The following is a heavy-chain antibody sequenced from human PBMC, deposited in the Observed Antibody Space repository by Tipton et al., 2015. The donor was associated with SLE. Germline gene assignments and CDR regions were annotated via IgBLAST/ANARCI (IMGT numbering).Heavy chain of an antibody. J-gene: IGHJ4*02. CDR1: GYSISSGYY. CDR3: ASVTYYYDSSGYPEYYLDY. Sequence: TLSLTCAVSGYSISSGYYWGWIRQPPGKGLEWIGSIYHSGSTYYNPSLKSRVTISVDTSKNQFSLKLSSVTAADTAVYYCASVTYYYDSSGYPEYYLDYWGQGTLVTVSS. CDR2: IYHSGST. V-gene: IGHV4-38-2*01. D-gene: IGHD3-22*01.